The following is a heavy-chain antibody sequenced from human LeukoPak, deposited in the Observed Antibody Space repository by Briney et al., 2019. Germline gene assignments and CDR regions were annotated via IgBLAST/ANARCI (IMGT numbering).Heavy chain of an antibody. D-gene: IGHD5-18*01. CDR2: ISSSSSYI. J-gene: IGHJ4*02. CDR3: ARDEVVGYSYGYKGY. CDR1: GFTFSSYS. Sequence: KPGGSLGLSCAASGFTFSSYSMNWVRQAPGKGLEWVSSISSSSSYIYYADSVKGRFTISRDNAKNSLYLQMNSLRAEDTAVYYCARDEVVGYSYGYKGYWGQGTLVTVSS. V-gene: IGHV3-21*01.